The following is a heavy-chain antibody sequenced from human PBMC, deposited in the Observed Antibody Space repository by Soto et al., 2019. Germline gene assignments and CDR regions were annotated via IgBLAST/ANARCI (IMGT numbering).Heavy chain of an antibody. CDR1: GYSFTIYW. V-gene: IGHV5-10-1*01. D-gene: IGHD3-3*01. J-gene: IGHJ6*02. CDR3: ATSRSIFGVVIYYGMDV. CDR2: IDPSDSYT. Sequence: GESLKISCNGSGYSFTIYWISWVRQMPGKGLEWMGRIDPSDSYTNYSPSFQGHVTISADKSISTAYLQWSSLKASDTAMYYCATSRSIFGVVIYYGMDVWGQGTTVTVSS.